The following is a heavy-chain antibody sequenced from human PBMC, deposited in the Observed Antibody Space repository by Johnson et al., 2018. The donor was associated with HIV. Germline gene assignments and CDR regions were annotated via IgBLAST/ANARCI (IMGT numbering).Heavy chain of an antibody. CDR2: ISYAGSNK. CDR1: GFTFSSYA. D-gene: IGHD3-22*01. Sequence: QVRLVESGGGVVQPGRSMILSCAASGFTFSSYAMHWVRQAPGKGLEWVAVISYAGSNKYYADSVQGRFTISRDNSKNTLYLQMNSLRAEDTAVYYCARDYYDSSGYYWDDAVDIWGQGTMVTVSS. J-gene: IGHJ3*02. CDR3: ARDYYDSSGYYWDDAVDI. V-gene: IGHV3-30-3*01.